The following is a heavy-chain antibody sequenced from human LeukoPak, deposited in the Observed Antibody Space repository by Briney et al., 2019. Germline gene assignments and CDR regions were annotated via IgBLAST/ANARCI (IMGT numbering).Heavy chain of an antibody. CDR2: ISAYNGNT. Sequence: ASVKVSCKASGYTFTSYGISWVRQAPGQGLEWMGWISAYNGNTNYAQKLQGRVTMTTDTSTSTAYMELRSLRSDDTAVYYCARSRQNYDFWSGYFTIFDYWGQGTLVTVPS. V-gene: IGHV1-18*01. J-gene: IGHJ4*02. CDR1: GYTFTSYG. D-gene: IGHD3-3*01. CDR3: ARSRQNYDFWSGYFTIFDY.